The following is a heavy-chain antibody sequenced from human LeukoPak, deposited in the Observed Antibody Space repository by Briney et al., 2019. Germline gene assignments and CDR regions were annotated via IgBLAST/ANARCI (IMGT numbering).Heavy chain of an antibody. V-gene: IGHV1-18*01. CDR3: ATAYCGGDCYSGDAFDI. J-gene: IGHJ3*02. Sequence: ASVKVSCKASGYTFTSYGISWVRQAPGQGLEWMGWISAYNGNTNYAQKLQGRVTITADKSTSTAYMELSSLRSEDTAVYYCATAYCGGDCYSGDAFDIWGQGTMVTVSS. D-gene: IGHD2-21*02. CDR2: ISAYNGNT. CDR1: GYTFTSYG.